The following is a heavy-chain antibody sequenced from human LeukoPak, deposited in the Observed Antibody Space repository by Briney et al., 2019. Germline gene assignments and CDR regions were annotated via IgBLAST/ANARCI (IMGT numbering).Heavy chain of an antibody. J-gene: IGHJ4*02. Sequence: SETLSLTCAVYGGSFSGYYWSWIRQAPGKGLEWIGEINHSGSTNYNPSLKSRVTISVDTSKNQFSLKLSSVTAADTAVYYCARGGYSYGDHDYWGQGTLVTVSS. V-gene: IGHV4-34*01. D-gene: IGHD5-18*01. CDR3: ARGGYSYGDHDY. CDR1: GGSFSGYY. CDR2: INHSGST.